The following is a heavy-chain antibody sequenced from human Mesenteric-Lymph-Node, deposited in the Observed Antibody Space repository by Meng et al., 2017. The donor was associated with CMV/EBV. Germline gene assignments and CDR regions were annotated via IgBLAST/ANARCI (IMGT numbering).Heavy chain of an antibody. CDR2: ISHHGSNK. V-gene: IGHV3-30-3*01. CDR3: ARVAPDTASGGLDV. D-gene: IGHD5-18*01. CDR1: GFTFNTHA. J-gene: IGHJ6*02. Sequence: GGSLRLSCAASGFTFNTHALHWVRQAPGKGLEWVAVISHHGSNKYYADSVKGRFTISRDNSENTLYLQMNSLRAEDTALYYCARVAPDTASGGLDVWGQGTTVTVSS.